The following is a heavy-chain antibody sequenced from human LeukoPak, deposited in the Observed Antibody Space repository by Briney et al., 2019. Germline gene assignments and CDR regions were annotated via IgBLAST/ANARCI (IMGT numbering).Heavy chain of an antibody. Sequence: SVTLSLTCAVYGGSFSGYYWSWIRQPTGKGLEWIGEINHSGSTNYNPSLKSRVTISVDTSKNQFSLKLSSVTAADTAVYYCARVGAGQQLDYWGQGTLVTVSS. D-gene: IGHD6-13*01. CDR3: ARVGAGQQLDY. CDR1: GGSFSGYY. V-gene: IGHV4-34*01. CDR2: INHSGST. J-gene: IGHJ4*02.